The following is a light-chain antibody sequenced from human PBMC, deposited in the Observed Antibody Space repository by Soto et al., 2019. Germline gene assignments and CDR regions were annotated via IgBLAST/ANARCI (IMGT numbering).Light chain of an antibody. CDR1: SSNVGAGYD. CDR2: DNT. Sequence: QSVLTQPPSVSGAPGQRITISCTGSSSNVGAGYDVHWYQQLPGTAPKLLIYDNTNRPSGVPDRLSGSKSGTSASLAITGLQAEDEADYYCQSYDNSLSGWVFGGGTKVTVL. J-gene: IGLJ3*02. CDR3: QSYDNSLSGWV. V-gene: IGLV1-40*01.